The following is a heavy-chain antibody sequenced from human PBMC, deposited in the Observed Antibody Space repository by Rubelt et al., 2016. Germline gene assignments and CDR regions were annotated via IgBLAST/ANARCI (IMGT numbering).Heavy chain of an antibody. D-gene: IGHD2-15*01. CDR1: GYTFTSYA. V-gene: IGHV1-3*01. CDR3: ARGYCSGGSCYYFDY. J-gene: IGHJ4*02. CDR2: TNAGHGNT. Sequence: QVQLVQSGAEVKKPGASVKVSCKASGYTFTSYAMHWVRQAPGQRLEWMGWTNAGHGNTKYPQKFQGRGTITRETSASTAYMGRSSRRTDDTAVFYCARGYCSGGSCYYFDYWGQGTLVTVSS.